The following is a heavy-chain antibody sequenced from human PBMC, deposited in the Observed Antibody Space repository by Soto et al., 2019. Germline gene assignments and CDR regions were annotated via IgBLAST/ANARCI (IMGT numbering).Heavy chain of an antibody. CDR3: ARYRREAVAGYTLDN. CDR1: GGSISSNY. J-gene: IGHJ4*02. CDR2: VYKSGST. D-gene: IGHD6-13*01. V-gene: IGHV4-59*01. Sequence: SETLSLTCTVSGGSISSNYWTWIRQPPGKGLEWIGYVYKSGSTNYNPSLKSRVTISEDTSKSQFSLKVNSMTAADTAVYYCARYRREAVAGYTLDNWGQGILVTV.